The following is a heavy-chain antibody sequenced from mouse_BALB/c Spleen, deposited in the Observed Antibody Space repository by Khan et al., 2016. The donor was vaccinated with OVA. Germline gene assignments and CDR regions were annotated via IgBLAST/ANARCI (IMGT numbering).Heavy chain of an antibody. J-gene: IGHJ1*01. V-gene: IGHV14-3*02. CDR1: GVNIRDTY. D-gene: IGHD2-3*01. Sequence: IQLVQSGAELVKPGASVKLSCTASGVNIRDTYFHWVKQRPEQGLEWIGRIAPANGNTQYDPKFQGKATITSDPSSNTSYLQPHSLTSEDTPVYYWARPSYDPRDFEVWGAGTTVTVSS. CDR3: ARPSYDPRDFEV. CDR2: IAPANGNT.